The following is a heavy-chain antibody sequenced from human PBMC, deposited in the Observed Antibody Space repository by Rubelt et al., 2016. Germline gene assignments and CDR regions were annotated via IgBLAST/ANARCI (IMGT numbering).Heavy chain of an antibody. D-gene: IGHD6-19*01. V-gene: IGHV4-59*08. CDR1: GGSISSYY. CDR3: ARHTGIAVAGPIDY. CDR2: IYYSGST. Sequence: QVQLQESGPGLVKPSETLSLTRTVPGGSISSYYWSWIRQPPGKGLEWIGYIYYSGSTNYNPSLKSRVTIAVDTSKNQFSLKLSSVTAADTAVYYCARHTGIAVAGPIDYWGQGTLVTVSS. J-gene: IGHJ4*02.